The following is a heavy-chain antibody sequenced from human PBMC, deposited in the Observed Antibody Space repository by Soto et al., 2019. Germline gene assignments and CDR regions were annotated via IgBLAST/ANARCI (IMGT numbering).Heavy chain of an antibody. V-gene: IGHV3-30*03. D-gene: IGHD3-10*01. J-gene: IGHJ4*02. CDR3: APWFGAFDY. CDR1: GFTFSSYG. Sequence: QVQLVESGGGVVQPGRSLRLSCAASGFTFSSYGMHWVRQAPGKGLEWVAVISYDGSNKNYADSVKGRFNISRDNSKNTMYLQMNSLRAEDTAVYYCAPWFGAFDYWGQGTLVTVSS. CDR2: ISYDGSNK.